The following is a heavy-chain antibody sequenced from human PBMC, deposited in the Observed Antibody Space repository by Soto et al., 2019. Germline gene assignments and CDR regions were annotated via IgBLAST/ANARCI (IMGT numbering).Heavy chain of an antibody. V-gene: IGHV4-59*01. CDR3: AREVGQQWLDY. CDR1: GGSISSYY. J-gene: IGHJ4*02. Sequence: SETLSLTCTVSGGSISSYYWSWIRQPPGKGLEWIGYIYYSGSTNYNPSLKSRVTISVDTSKNQFSLKLSSVTAADTAVYYCAREVGQQWLDYWGQGTLVTVSS. CDR2: IYYSGST. D-gene: IGHD6-19*01.